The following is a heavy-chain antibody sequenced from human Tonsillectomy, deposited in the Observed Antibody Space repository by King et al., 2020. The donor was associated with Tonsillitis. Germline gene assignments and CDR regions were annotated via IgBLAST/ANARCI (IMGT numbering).Heavy chain of an antibody. CDR1: GYSFTSSW. D-gene: IGHD6-13*01. Sequence: QLVQSGAEVKKPGESLKISCKGSGYSFTSSWIGWVRQMPGKGLEWMGIIYPGDSDTRYSPSFQGQVTISADKSISTAYLQWSTLKASDTANYYCARLEAGAGPGYWYFDLWGRGTLVTVSS. V-gene: IGHV5-51*03. J-gene: IGHJ2*01. CDR2: IYPGDSDT. CDR3: ARLEAGAGPGYWYFDL.